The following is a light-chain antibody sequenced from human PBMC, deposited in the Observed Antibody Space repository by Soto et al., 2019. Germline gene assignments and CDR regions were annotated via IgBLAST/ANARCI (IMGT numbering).Light chain of an antibody. CDR2: EVS. CDR3: SSYAGSNKGVI. CDR1: SSDVGGYNY. Sequence: QSALTQPPSASGSPGQSVTISCTGTSSDVGGYNYVSWYQQHPGKAPKLMIYEVSERPSGVPDRFSGSKSGNTASLTVSGLQAEDEADYYCSSYAGSNKGVIFVGGTKLTVL. V-gene: IGLV2-8*01. J-gene: IGLJ2*01.